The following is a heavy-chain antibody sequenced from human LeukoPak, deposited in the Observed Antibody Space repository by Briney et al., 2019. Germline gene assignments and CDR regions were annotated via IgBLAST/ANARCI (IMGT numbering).Heavy chain of an antibody. CDR1: GFSFSVYE. Sequence: GGSLRLSCAASGFSFSVYEMHWVRQAPGKGLEWISDISSSGTTTYYADSVRGRFTISRDNAKNSLYLQMNSLRAEDTAVYYCTLLSVASNFDYWGQGTLVSVS. D-gene: IGHD6-19*01. J-gene: IGHJ4*02. V-gene: IGHV3-48*03. CDR2: ISSSGTTT. CDR3: TLLSVASNFDY.